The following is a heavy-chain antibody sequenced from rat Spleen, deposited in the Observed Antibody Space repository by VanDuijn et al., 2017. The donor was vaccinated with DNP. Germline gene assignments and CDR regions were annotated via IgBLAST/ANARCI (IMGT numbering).Heavy chain of an antibody. J-gene: IGHJ2*01. CDR3: TRCEGGYYNFDY. Sequence: EVQLVESGGDLVQPGRSLILSCVASGFTFSSYWMYWVRQAPGQGLEWVASITTDGGDTYYPDSVKGRFTIYRDNADNTVYLQMNSLRSEDTATYYCTRCEGGYYNFDYWGQGVMVTVSS. V-gene: IGHV5-58*01. CDR1: GFTFSSYW. CDR2: ITTDGGDT. D-gene: IGHD1-11*01.